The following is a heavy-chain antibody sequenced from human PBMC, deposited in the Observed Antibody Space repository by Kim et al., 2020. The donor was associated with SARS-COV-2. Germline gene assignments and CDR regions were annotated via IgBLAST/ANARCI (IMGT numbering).Heavy chain of an antibody. J-gene: IGHJ4*02. Sequence: SVKVSCKASGGTFSSYAISWVRQAPGQGLEWMGGIIPIFGTANYAQKFQGRVTITADESTSTAYMELSSLRSEDTAVYYCARGSKQWLVDYYFDYWGQGTLVTVSS. CDR1: GGTFSSYA. CDR3: ARGSKQWLVDYYFDY. D-gene: IGHD6-19*01. CDR2: IIPIFGTA. V-gene: IGHV1-69*13.